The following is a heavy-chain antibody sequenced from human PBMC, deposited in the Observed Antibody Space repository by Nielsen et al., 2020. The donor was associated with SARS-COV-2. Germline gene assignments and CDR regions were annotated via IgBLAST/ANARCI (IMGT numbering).Heavy chain of an antibody. J-gene: IGHJ6*03. Sequence: GSLRLSCTVSGGSISSYYWSWIRQPPGKGLEWIGYIYYNGSTNYNPSLKSRVTISVDTSKNQFSLKLSSVTAADTAVYYCARDQLWSSGYMDVWGKGTTVTVSS. CDR2: IYYNGST. CDR3: ARDQLWSSGYMDV. CDR1: GGSISSYY. D-gene: IGHD5-18*01. V-gene: IGHV4-59*12.